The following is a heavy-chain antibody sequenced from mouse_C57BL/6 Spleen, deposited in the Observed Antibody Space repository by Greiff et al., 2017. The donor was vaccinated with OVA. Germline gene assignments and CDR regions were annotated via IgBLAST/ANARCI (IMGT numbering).Heavy chain of an antibody. CDR3: ARQGDSWYFDV. CDR2: ISSGGSYT. Sequence: EVKLVESGGDLVKPGGSLTLSCAASGFTFSSYGMSWVRQTPAKRLEWVAAISSGGSYTYNPDSVKGRFTISRDNAKNTLYLQMSSLKSEDTAMYYCARQGDSWYFDVWGTGTTVTVSS. J-gene: IGHJ1*03. CDR1: GFTFSSYG. V-gene: IGHV5-6*01. D-gene: IGHD2-13*01.